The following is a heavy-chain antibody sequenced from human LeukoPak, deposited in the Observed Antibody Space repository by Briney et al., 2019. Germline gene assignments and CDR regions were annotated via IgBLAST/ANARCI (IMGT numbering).Heavy chain of an antibody. D-gene: IGHD3-10*01. V-gene: IGHV4-4*07. J-gene: IGHJ4*02. Sequence: SETLSLTCTVSGGSISSYYWSWIRQPAGKGLEWIGRIYTSGSTNYNPSLKSRVTMSVDTSKNQFSLKLGSVTAADTAVYYCARDQYYYGSGTLALDYWGQGTLVTVSS. CDR2: IYTSGST. CDR3: ARDQYYYGSGTLALDY. CDR1: GGSISSYY.